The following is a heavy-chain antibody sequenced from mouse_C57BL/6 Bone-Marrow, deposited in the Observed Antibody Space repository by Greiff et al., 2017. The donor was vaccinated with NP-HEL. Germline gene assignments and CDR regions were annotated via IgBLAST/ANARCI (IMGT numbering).Heavy chain of an antibody. Sequence: QVQLQQPGAELVRPGSSVKLSCKASGYTFTSYWMHWVKQRPIQGLEWIGNIDPSDSETNYNQKFKDKATLTVDKSSSTAYMQLSSLTSEDSAVYYCARSEGSSFDYWGQGTTLTVSS. J-gene: IGHJ2*01. V-gene: IGHV1-52*01. D-gene: IGHD1-1*01. CDR3: ARSEGSSFDY. CDR2: IDPSDSET. CDR1: GYTFTSYW.